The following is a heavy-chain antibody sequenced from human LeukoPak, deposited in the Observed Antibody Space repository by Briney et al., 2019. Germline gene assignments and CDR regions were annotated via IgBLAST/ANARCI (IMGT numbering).Heavy chain of an antibody. D-gene: IGHD6-13*01. CDR1: GYTFTSYD. CDR2: MNPNSGNT. Sequence: ASVKVSCKASGYTFTSYDINWVRQATGQGLEWMGWMNPNSGNTGYAQKFQGRVTMTRNTSISTAYMELSSLRSEDTAVYYCARVESSSWYYFDYWGQGTLVTVSS. J-gene: IGHJ4*02. CDR3: ARVESSSWYYFDY. V-gene: IGHV1-8*01.